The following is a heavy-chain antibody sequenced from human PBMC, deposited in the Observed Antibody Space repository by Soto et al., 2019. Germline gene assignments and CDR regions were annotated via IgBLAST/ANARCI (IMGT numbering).Heavy chain of an antibody. D-gene: IGHD2-21*02. CDR3: ARDGARDRGDKGFGY. J-gene: IGHJ4*02. CDR2: ITSTSTYI. CDR1: GFTFSSYT. V-gene: IGHV3-21*01. Sequence: EVQLVESGGGLVRPGGSLRLSCAASGFTFSSYTMHWVRQAPGKGLEWVSSITSTSTYIYYTDSLKGRFTISRDNANNSLFLQMNSLGPGDTAVYYCARDGARDRGDKGFGYWGQGTVVTVSS.